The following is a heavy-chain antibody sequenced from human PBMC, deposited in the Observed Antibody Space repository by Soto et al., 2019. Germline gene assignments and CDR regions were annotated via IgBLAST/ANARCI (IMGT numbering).Heavy chain of an antibody. CDR1: GFTFSTYA. CDR3: ARRFYDSSGFSS. CDR2: ISGSGGNA. D-gene: IGHD3-22*01. V-gene: IGHV3-23*01. J-gene: IGHJ5*02. Sequence: GGSLRLSCAASGFTFSTYAVSWVRQAPGKGLEWVSAISGSGGNAYYTDSVKGRFTISRDNSKNTLYLQMNSLSAEDTALYYSARRFYDSSGFSSWGQGTLVTVSS.